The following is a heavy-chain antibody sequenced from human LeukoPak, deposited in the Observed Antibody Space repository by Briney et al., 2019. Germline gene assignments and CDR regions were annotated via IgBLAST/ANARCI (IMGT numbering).Heavy chain of an antibody. D-gene: IGHD1-26*01. Sequence: PGGSLRLSCAASGFSFSNYAMSWVRQAPGKGLEWVSAITGSGDITYNADSVKGRFTISRDNSKNTLYLQMNSLRAEDTAVYYCARESARTVGGAFDIWGQGTMVTVSS. V-gene: IGHV3-23*01. J-gene: IGHJ3*02. CDR3: ARESARTVGGAFDI. CDR1: GFSFSNYA. CDR2: ITGSGDIT.